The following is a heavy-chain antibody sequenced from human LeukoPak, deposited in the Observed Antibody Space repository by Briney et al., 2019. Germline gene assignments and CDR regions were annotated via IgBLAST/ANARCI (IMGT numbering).Heavy chain of an antibody. Sequence: SVKVSCKASGGTFSSYAISWVRQAPGQGLEWMGRIIPILGIANYAQKFQGRVTITADKSTSTAYMELSSLRSEDTAVYYCASQGAHCSSTSCPPGYWGQGTLVTVSS. CDR3: ASQGAHCSSTSCPPGY. CDR1: GGTFSSYA. D-gene: IGHD2-2*01. V-gene: IGHV1-69*04. J-gene: IGHJ4*02. CDR2: IIPILGIA.